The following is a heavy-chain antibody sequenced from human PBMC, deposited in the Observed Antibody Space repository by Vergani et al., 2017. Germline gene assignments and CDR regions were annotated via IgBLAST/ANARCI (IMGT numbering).Heavy chain of an antibody. CDR2: INHSGST. CDR3: AGAWSWAAIRWFDP. CDR1: GGSFSGYY. Sequence: QVQLQQWGAGLLKPSETLSLTCAVYGGSFSGYYWSWIRQPQGKGLEWIVEINHSGSTNYNPSLKSRVPISVDTSKNQFFLKLSSVTAADTAVYYCAGAWSWAAIRWFDPWGQGTLVTVSS. J-gene: IGHJ5*02. V-gene: IGHV4-34*01. D-gene: IGHD2-2*02.